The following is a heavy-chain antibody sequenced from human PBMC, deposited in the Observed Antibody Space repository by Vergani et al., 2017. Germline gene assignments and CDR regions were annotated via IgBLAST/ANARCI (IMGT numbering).Heavy chain of an antibody. CDR3: ARRLGEGGAVAGDYYYYMDV. CDR1: GGSISSYY. CDR2: IYYSGST. J-gene: IGHJ6*03. D-gene: IGHD6-19*01. V-gene: IGHV4-59*01. Sequence: QVQLQESGPGLVKPSETLSLTCTVSGGSISSYYWSWIRQPPGKGLEWIGYIYYSGSTNYNPSLKSRVTISVATSKNQFSLKLSSVTAADTAVYYWARRLGEGGAVAGDYYYYMDVWGKGTTVTVSS.